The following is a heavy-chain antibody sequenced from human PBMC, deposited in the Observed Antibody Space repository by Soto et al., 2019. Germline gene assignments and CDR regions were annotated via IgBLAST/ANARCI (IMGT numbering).Heavy chain of an antibody. V-gene: IGHV3-23*01. CDR1: GFTFSSYA. CDR3: AKHPHYDFWSGSPQYYFDY. D-gene: IGHD3-3*01. J-gene: IGHJ4*02. Sequence: GGSLRLSCAASGFTFSSYAMSWVRQAPWKGLEWVSAISGSGGSTYYADSVKGRFTISRDNSKNTLYLQMNSLRAEDTAVYYCAKHPHYDFWSGSPQYYFDYWGQGTLVTVSS. CDR2: ISGSGGST.